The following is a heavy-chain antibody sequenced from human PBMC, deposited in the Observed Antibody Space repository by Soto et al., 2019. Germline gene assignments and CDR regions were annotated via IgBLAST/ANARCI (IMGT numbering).Heavy chain of an antibody. D-gene: IGHD6-19*01. V-gene: IGHV3-48*02. J-gene: IGHJ4*02. CDR2: ISSSNRTI. CDR1: GFTFRSYS. CDR3: AKDSGSGHSDFDY. Sequence: GGSLRLSCAASGFTFRSYSMNWVRQAPGKGLEWVSYISSSNRTINYADSVKGRLIISRDNAKNSLYLQMHSLRDEDTAVYYCAKDSGSGHSDFDYWGPGTLVTVSS.